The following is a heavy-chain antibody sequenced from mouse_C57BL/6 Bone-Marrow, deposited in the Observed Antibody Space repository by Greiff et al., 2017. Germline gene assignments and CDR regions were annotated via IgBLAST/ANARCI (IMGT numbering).Heavy chain of an antibody. CDR3: ERDIYYVNYVLAMDY. J-gene: IGHJ4*01. CDR1: GFTFSSYA. D-gene: IGHD2-1*01. Sequence: EVKLMESGGGLVKPGGSLKLSCAASGFTFSSYAMSWVRQTPEKRLEWVATISDGGSYTYYPDNVKGRITISRDNAKNNLYLQMSHLKSEDTAMYYCERDIYYVNYVLAMDYWCQGTSVTVSA. V-gene: IGHV5-4*03. CDR2: ISDGGSYT.